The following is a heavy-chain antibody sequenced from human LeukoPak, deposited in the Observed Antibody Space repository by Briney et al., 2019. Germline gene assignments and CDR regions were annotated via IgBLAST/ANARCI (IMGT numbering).Heavy chain of an antibody. V-gene: IGHV1-69*13. D-gene: IGHD3-10*01. J-gene: IGHJ6*02. CDR1: GGTFSSYA. CDR3: ARAHYYYGSGSYYNPYYGMDV. CDR2: IIPIFGTA. Sequence: SVKVSCKASGGTFSSYAISWVRQAPGQGLEWMGGIIPIFGTANYAQKFQGRVTITADESTSTAYMELSSLRSEDTAVYYCARAHYYYGSGSYYNPYYGMDVWGQGTTVTVSS.